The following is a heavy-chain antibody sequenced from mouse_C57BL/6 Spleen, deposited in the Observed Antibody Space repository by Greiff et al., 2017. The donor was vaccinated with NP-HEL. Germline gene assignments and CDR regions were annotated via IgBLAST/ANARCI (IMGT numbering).Heavy chain of an antibody. V-gene: IGHV1-81*01. CDR1: GYTFTSYG. D-gene: IGHD2-2*01. Sequence: VKLVESGAELARPGASVKLSCKASGYTFTSYGISWVKQRTGQGLEWIGEIYPRSGNTYYNEKFKGKATLTADKSSSTAYMELRSLTSEDSAVYFCARSTMVTTRLFAYWGQGTLVTVSA. CDR2: IYPRSGNT. J-gene: IGHJ3*01. CDR3: ARSTMVTTRLFAY.